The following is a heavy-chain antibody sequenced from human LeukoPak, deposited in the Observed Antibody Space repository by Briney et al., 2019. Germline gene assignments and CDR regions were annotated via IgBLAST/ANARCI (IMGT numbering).Heavy chain of an antibody. D-gene: IGHD2-2*01. CDR1: GGSISSSSYY. J-gene: IGHJ5*02. CDR3: ARVERDLSSTDP. V-gene: IGHV4-39*07. CDR2: IYYSGST. Sequence: SETLSLTCTVSGGSISSSSYYWGWIRQPPGKGLEWIGSIYYSGSTYYNPSLKSRVTISVDTSKNQFSLKLSSVTAADTAVYYCARVERDLSSTDPWGQGTLVTVSS.